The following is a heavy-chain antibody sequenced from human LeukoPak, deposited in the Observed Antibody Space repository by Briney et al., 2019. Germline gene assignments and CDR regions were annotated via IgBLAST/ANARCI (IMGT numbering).Heavy chain of an antibody. D-gene: IGHD4-11*01. CDR1: GYTFTGYY. J-gene: IGHJ6*03. CDR2: INPNSGGT. CDR3: ARGRFNYPLYYYYMDV. Sequence: GASVKVSCKASGYTFTGYYMHWVRQAPGQGLEWMGWINPNSGGTNYAQKFQGRVTMTRDTSISTAYMELSRLRSDDTAVYYCARGRFNYPLYYYYMDVWGKGTTVTVSS. V-gene: IGHV1-2*02.